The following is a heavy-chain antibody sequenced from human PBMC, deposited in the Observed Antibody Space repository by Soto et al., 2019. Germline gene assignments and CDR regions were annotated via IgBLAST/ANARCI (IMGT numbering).Heavy chain of an antibody. CDR3: ARKLSSNGWSAFDY. J-gene: IGHJ4*02. CDR1: GYTFTSYY. CDR2: ISPSSGST. V-gene: IGHV1-46*01. D-gene: IGHD6-19*01. Sequence: ASVKVSCKASGYTFTSYYMHWVRQAPGQGLEWMGIISPSSGSTTYAQKFQGRVTVTRDTSTTTVYMELSSLRSEDTAVYYCARKLSSNGWSAFDYWGQGTLVTVSS.